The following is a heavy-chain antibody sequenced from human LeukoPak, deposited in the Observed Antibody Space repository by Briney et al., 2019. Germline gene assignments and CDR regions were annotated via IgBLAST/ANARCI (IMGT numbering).Heavy chain of an antibody. Sequence: GGSLRLSCAASGFTFSSYAMHWVRQAPGKGLEWVAVISYDGSNKYYADSVKGRFTISRGNSKNTLYLQMNSLRAEDTAVYYCAKDGYDSSGYYYEPSGDYWGQGTLVTVSS. D-gene: IGHD3-22*01. CDR3: AKDGYDSSGYYYEPSGDY. CDR2: ISYDGSNK. CDR1: GFTFSSYA. J-gene: IGHJ4*02. V-gene: IGHV3-30-3*01.